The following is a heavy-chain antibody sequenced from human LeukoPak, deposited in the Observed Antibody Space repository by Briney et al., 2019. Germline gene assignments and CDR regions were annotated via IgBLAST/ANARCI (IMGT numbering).Heavy chain of an antibody. CDR3: AKDWTTVVTPKEYYFDS. V-gene: IGHV3-23*01. J-gene: IGHJ4*02. CDR1: GFSFNNYA. CDR2: ISTTGGST. D-gene: IGHD4-23*01. Sequence: GGSLSRSCAASGFSFNNYAMSWVRQAPGKGLEWVSAISTTGGSTYYADSVKGRFTVSRDNSKNTLSLQMDSLRVEDTALYYCAKDWTTVVTPKEYYFDSWGQGTPVTFSS.